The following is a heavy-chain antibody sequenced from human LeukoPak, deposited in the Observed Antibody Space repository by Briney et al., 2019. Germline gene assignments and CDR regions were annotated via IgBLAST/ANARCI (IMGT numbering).Heavy chain of an antibody. Sequence: ASVKVSCKASGYTFTSYDINWVRQATGQGLEWMGWMNPNSGNTGYAQKFQGRVTITRNTSISTAYMELSSLRSEGTAVYYCARGHPTLYYYDSRGLDAFDIWGQGTMVTVSS. CDR1: GYTFTSYD. D-gene: IGHD3-22*01. CDR3: ARGHPTLYYYDSRGLDAFDI. V-gene: IGHV1-8*03. CDR2: MNPNSGNT. J-gene: IGHJ3*02.